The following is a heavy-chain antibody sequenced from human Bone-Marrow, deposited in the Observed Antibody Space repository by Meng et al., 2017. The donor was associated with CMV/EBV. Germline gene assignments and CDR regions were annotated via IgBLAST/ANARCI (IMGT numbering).Heavy chain of an antibody. Sequence: SVKVSCKASGGTFSSYAISWVRQAPGQGLEWMGGIIPILGIANYAQEFQGRVTITADKSTSTVYMELRSLTSEDTAVYFCARARTGGAGSFDYWGQGTLVTVSS. V-gene: IGHV1-69*10. CDR2: IIPILGIA. CDR1: GGTFSSYA. J-gene: IGHJ4*02. D-gene: IGHD2-8*02. CDR3: ARARTGGAGSFDY.